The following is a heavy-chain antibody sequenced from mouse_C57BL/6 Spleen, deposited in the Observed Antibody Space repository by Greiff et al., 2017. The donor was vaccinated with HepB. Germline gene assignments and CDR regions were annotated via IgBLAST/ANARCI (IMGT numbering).Heavy chain of an antibody. V-gene: IGHV1-15*01. D-gene: IGHD1-1*01. CDR3: TRRPYYYGSSYPYWYFDV. J-gene: IGHJ1*03. CDR2: IDPETGGT. CDR1: GYTFTDYE. Sequence: LVESGAELVRPGASVTLSCKASGYTFTDYEMHWVKQTPVHGLEWIGAIDPETGGTAYNQKFKGKAILTADKSSSTAYMELRSLTSEDSAVYYCTRRPYYYGSSYPYWYFDVWGTGTTVTVSS.